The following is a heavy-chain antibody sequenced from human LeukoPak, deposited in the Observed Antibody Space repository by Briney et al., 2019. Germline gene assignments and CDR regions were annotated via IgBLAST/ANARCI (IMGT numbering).Heavy chain of an antibody. V-gene: IGHV3-48*01. CDR3: ARSPRGDYGDYRYYFDY. D-gene: IGHD4-17*01. J-gene: IGHJ4*02. CDR2: ITSTSDTI. Sequence: GGSLRLSCVTSGFPFSTYSMNWVRQAPGKGLEWLSYITSTSDTIYYADSVKGRFTISRDNAKNSLYLQMSSLRSEDTAVYYCARSPRGDYGDYRYYFDYWGQGTLVTVSS. CDR1: GFPFSTYS.